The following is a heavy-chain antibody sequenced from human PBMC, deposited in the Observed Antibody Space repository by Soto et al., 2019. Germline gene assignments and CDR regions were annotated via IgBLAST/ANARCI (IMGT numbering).Heavy chain of an antibody. V-gene: IGHV3-33*01. J-gene: IGHJ6*02. D-gene: IGHD2-15*01. CDR1: GFTFSSYG. CDR2: IWYDGSNK. Sequence: PGGSLRLSCAASGFTFSSYGMHWVRQAPGKGLEWVAVIWYDGSNKYYADSVKGRFTISRDNSKNTLYLQMNSLRAEDTAVYYCGRDSGVAAAPVGMDVWGQGTMVTVSS. CDR3: GRDSGVAAAPVGMDV.